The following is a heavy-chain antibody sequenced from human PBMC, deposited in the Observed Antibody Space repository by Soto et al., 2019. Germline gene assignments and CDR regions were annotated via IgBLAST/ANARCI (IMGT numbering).Heavy chain of an antibody. D-gene: IGHD1-7*01. CDR1: GGSFTSNNW. Sequence: QVQLQESGPGLVKPSGTLSLTCAVSGGSFTSNNWWTWVRQPPGQGLEWIGEIYRTGSTNYNPSRKSRVTISLDKSENQFSLKVTSLTAADTAVYSCASRDPGTSVDYWGQGTLVTVSS. V-gene: IGHV4-4*02. J-gene: IGHJ4*02. CDR2: IYRTGST. CDR3: ASRDPGTSVDY.